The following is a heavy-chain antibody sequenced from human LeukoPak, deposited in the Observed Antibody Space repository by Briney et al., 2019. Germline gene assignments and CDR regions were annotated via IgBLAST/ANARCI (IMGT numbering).Heavy chain of an antibody. V-gene: IGHV4-4*09. Sequence: SETLSLTCTVSGGSISSYYRSWIRQPPGKGLEWIGYIFTSGSTNYNPSPRSRVTISLDTSKNQFSLTLSSVTAADTAVYYCARHGSVHSPLNVWGKGTTVTVSS. D-gene: IGHD1-26*01. CDR3: ARHGSVHSPLNV. CDR1: GGSISSYY. J-gene: IGHJ6*04. CDR2: IFTSGST.